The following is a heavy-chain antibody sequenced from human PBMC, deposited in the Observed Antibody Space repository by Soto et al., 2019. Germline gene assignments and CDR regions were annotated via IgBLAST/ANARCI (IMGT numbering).Heavy chain of an antibody. D-gene: IGHD6-19*01. CDR3: ATPYSSGWYGGFDY. J-gene: IGHJ4*02. CDR2: IIPIFGTA. CDR1: GGTFSSYA. Sequence: SVKVSCKASGGTFSSYAISWVRQAPGQGLEWMGGIIPIFGTANYAQKFQGRVTITADESTSTAYMELSSLRSEDTAVYYCATPYSSGWYGGFDYWGQGTLVTVSS. V-gene: IGHV1-69*13.